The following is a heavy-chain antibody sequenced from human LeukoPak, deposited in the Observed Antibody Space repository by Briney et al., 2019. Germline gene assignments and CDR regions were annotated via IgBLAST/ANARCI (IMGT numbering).Heavy chain of an antibody. J-gene: IGHJ4*02. CDR2: IYPGDSGT. V-gene: IGHV5-51*01. Sequence: GESLKISCKGSGYSFTSYWIGWVRQMPGKGLEWMGIIYPGDSGTRYSPSFQGQVTISADKSISTAYLQWSSLKASDTAMYYCAIPPYDSSGYFAYWGQGTLVTVSS. CDR1: GYSFTSYW. D-gene: IGHD3-22*01. CDR3: AIPPYDSSGYFAY.